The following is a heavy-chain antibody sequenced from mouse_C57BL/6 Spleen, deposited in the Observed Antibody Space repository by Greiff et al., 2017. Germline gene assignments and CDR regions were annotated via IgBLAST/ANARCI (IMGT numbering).Heavy chain of an antibody. CDR1: GYTFTDYY. CDR3: ARGGGQLRPHYFDY. D-gene: IGHD3-2*02. V-gene: IGHV1-26*01. J-gene: IGHJ2*01. Sequence: VQLQQSGPELVKPGASVKISCKASGYTFTDYYMNWVKQSHGKSLEWIGDINPNNGGTSYNQKFKGKATLTVDKSSSTAYMELRSLTSEDSAVYYCARGGGQLRPHYFDYWGQGTTLTVSS. CDR2: INPNNGGT.